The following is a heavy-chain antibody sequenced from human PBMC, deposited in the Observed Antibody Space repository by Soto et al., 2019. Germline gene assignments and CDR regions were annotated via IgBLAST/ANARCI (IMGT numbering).Heavy chain of an antibody. CDR3: AKDSVFSSGWDFDF. CDR1: GFTFENYA. CDR2: ISWESGRV. Sequence: GGSLRLSCSASGFTFENYAMHWVRQAPGKGLEWVAGISWESGRVGYADSVKGRFTISRGNAKNSLYLQMNRLISEDTALYFCAKDSVFSSGWDFDFWGQGTLVTVSS. V-gene: IGHV3-9*01. D-gene: IGHD6-19*01. J-gene: IGHJ4*02.